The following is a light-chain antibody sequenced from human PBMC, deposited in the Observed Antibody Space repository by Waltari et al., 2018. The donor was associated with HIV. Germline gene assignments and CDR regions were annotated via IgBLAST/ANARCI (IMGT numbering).Light chain of an antibody. CDR1: QSVSDY. Sequence: EIVWTQSPATVSLSPGERATLSCRASQSVSDYLAWYQQKPGQAPRLLIYYASNRAPGIPARFSGSGSGTDFTLTISSLEPEDFAVYYCQERSNWNTFGQGTKLEIK. J-gene: IGKJ2*01. CDR2: YAS. V-gene: IGKV3-11*01. CDR3: QERSNWNT.